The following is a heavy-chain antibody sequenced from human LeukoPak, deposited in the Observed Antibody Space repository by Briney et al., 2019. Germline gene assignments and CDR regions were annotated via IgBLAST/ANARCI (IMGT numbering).Heavy chain of an antibody. CDR1: GFTFSSYA. V-gene: IGHV3-23*01. CDR3: ARPAGCSGGTCSPFDY. Sequence: GGSLRLSCAASGFTFSSYAMSWVRQAPGKGLEWVSVVSGTGGRTYYADSVKGRFTISRDNSKNTLYLQMNSLRAEDTAVYYCARPAGCSGGTCSPFDYWGQGTLVTVSS. D-gene: IGHD2-15*01. J-gene: IGHJ4*02. CDR2: VSGTGGRT.